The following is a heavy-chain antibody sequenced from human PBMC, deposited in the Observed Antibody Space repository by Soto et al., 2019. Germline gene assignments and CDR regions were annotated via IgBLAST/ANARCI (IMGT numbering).Heavy chain of an antibody. CDR1: KFTFSSYA. V-gene: IGHV3-30-3*01. CDR2: ISYDGTNK. CDR3: ARDPKTSGGQHWAFNYFDS. J-gene: IGHJ4*02. Sequence: QVQLVESGGGVVQPGRSLRLSCSASKFTFSSYAMHWVRQAPGKGLEWVAVISYDGTNKFYADSVKGRFTISRDNSKSTLYLQVDSLRPEDAAVYYCARDPKTSGGQHWAFNYFDSWGQGTLVTVSS. D-gene: IGHD7-27*01.